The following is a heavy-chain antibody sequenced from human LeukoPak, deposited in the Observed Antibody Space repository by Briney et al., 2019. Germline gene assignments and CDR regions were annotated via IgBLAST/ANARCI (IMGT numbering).Heavy chain of an antibody. V-gene: IGHV1-69*01. CDR3: ARYYGGFDY. D-gene: IGHD4-23*01. CDR2: IIPIFGTA. CDR1: GGTFISYS. Sequence: SVKVSCKTSGGTFISYSISWVRQAPGQGLEWMGGIIPIFGTANYAQKFQGRVTITADESTSTAYMELSSLRSENTAVYYCARYYGGFDYWGQGTLVTVSS. J-gene: IGHJ4*02.